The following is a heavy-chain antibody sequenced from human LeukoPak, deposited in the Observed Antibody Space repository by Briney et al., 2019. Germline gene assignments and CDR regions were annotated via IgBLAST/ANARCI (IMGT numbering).Heavy chain of an antibody. Sequence: GGSLRISCKGSGYTFSSYLMHWVRQMPGKGLEWMGLIYPGDYYTKYSPSLQGQVTISVDTSIGTAYLQWSSLKASDTAIYYCARQNDFRLDYWGQGTLVTVSS. CDR3: ARQNDFRLDY. CDR2: IYPGDYYT. V-gene: IGHV5-51*01. D-gene: IGHD3-3*01. CDR1: GYTFSSYL. J-gene: IGHJ4*02.